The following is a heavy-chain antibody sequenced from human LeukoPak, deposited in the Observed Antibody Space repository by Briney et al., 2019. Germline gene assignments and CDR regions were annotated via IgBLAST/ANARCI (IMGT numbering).Heavy chain of an antibody. CDR1: GGSISSSRYY. D-gene: IGHD6-19*01. V-gene: IGHV4-39*01. Sequence: PSETLSLTCTVSGGSISSSRYYWGWIRQPPGKGLGWIGSIYYSGSTYYNPSLKSRVTISVDTSKNQFSLKLSSVTAADTAVYYCAPVQWLADTWGYWGQGTLVTVSS. CDR3: APVQWLADTWGY. CDR2: IYYSGST. J-gene: IGHJ4*02.